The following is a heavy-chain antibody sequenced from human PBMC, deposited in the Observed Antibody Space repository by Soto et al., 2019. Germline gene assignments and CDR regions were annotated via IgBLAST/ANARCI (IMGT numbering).Heavy chain of an antibody. V-gene: IGHV4-39*01. Sequence: PSETLSLTCTVSGGSISSSSYYWGWIRQPPGKGLEWIGSIYYSGSTYYNPSLKSRVNISVDTSKNQFSLKLSSVTAADTAVYYCARLTMVRGTDYWGHGPPVTVSS. CDR3: ARLTMVRGTDY. D-gene: IGHD3-10*01. CDR2: IYYSGST. CDR1: GGSISSSSYY. J-gene: IGHJ4*01.